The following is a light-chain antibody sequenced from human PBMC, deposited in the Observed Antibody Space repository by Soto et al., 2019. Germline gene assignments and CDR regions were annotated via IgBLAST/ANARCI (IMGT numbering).Light chain of an antibody. Sequence: QSVLTQPPSVSGAPGQRVTISCTGSSSNIGAGHDVHGYQQLPGTAPKLLIYGNSNRPSGVPDRFSGSKSGTSASLAITGLQAEDEAEYYCQSYDSSLSGVVFGGGTKLTVL. CDR3: QSYDSSLSGVV. CDR2: GNS. V-gene: IGLV1-40*01. CDR1: SSNIGAGHD. J-gene: IGLJ2*01.